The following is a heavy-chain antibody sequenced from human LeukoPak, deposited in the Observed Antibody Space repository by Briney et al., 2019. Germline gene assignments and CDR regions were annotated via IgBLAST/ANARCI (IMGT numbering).Heavy chain of an antibody. CDR2: IYPGDSDT. D-gene: IGHD6-13*01. CDR1: GYSFTSYW. J-gene: IGHJ5*02. CDR3: ARVPPYSSSLAWFDP. Sequence: GESLKISCKGSGYSFTSYWIGWVRHMPGKGLEWMGIIYPGDSDTRYSPSFQGQVTISADKSISTAYLQWSSLKASDTAMYYCARVPPYSSSLAWFDPWGQGTLVTVSS. V-gene: IGHV5-51*01.